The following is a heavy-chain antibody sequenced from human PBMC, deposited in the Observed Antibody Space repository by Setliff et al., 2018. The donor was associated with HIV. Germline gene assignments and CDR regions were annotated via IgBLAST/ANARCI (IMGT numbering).Heavy chain of an antibody. CDR1: GGSFSGYF. CDR2: IYYSGST. CDR3: AKDHKGYYYDSSGYHYEGVDY. Sequence: SETLSLTCAVYGGSFSGYFWSWIRQYPGKGLEWIGYIYYSGSTYYNPSLKSRITMSRDNSKNTLYLQMNSLRAEDTAVYYCAKDHKGYYYDSSGYHYEGVDYWGQGTLVTVSS. J-gene: IGHJ4*02. D-gene: IGHD3-22*01. V-gene: IGHV4-34*10.